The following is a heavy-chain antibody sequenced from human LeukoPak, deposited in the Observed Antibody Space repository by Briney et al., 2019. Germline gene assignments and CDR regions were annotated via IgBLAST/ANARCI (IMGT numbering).Heavy chain of an antibody. J-gene: IGHJ4*02. CDR2: MYNSGST. CDR3: ARGIESYGDYGY. Sequence: SETLSLTCTVSGGSISSYHWSWIRQPPGKGLEWIAYMYNSGSTNYNPSLKSRVTISIDTSKNQFSLKLSSLTAADTAIYYCARGIESYGDYGYWGQGILVTVSS. CDR1: GGSISSYH. D-gene: IGHD4-17*01. V-gene: IGHV4-59*01.